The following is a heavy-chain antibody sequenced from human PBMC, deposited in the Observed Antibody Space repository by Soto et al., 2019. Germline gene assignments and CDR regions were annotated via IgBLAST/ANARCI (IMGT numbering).Heavy chain of an antibody. CDR1: GGSISSSSYY. CDR3: ARRNYIVLVPAATYFDY. D-gene: IGHD2-2*01. V-gene: IGHV4-39*01. CDR2: IYYSGST. Sequence: PSETLSLTCTVSGGSISSSSYYWGWIRQPPGKGLEWIGSIYYSGSTYYNPSLKSRVTISVDTSKNQFSLKLSSVTAADTAVYYCARRNYIVLVPAATYFDYWGQGTLVTVSS. J-gene: IGHJ4*02.